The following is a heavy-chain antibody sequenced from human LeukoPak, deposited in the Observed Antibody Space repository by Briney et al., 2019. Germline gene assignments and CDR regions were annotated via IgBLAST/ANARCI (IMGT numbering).Heavy chain of an antibody. V-gene: IGHV3-66*01. J-gene: IGHJ6*02. CDR2: IYSGGST. CDR1: GFTVSSYY. D-gene: IGHD6-13*01. CDR3: ARSKPPAVKDYYGLDV. Sequence: GGSLRLSCAASGFTVSSYYMNWVRQAPGRGLEWVSVIYSGGSTYYVDSVKGRFTISRDHSKNTLHLLMNSLRAEDTAVYFCARSKPPAVKDYYGLDVWGQGTTVTVSS.